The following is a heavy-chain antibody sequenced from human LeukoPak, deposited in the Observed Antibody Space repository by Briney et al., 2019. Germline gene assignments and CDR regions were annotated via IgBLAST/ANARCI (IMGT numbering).Heavy chain of an antibody. J-gene: IGHJ3*02. Sequence: GGSLRLSCAASGFTFSSYSMNWVRQAPGKGLEWVSSISSSSSYIYYADSVKGRFTISRDNAKNSLYLQMNSLRAEDTAVYYCARIPVRSVWGRYRYIDAFDIWGQGTMVTVSS. CDR1: GFTFSSYS. CDR2: ISSSSSYI. D-gene: IGHD3-16*02. CDR3: ARIPVRSVWGRYRYIDAFDI. V-gene: IGHV3-21*01.